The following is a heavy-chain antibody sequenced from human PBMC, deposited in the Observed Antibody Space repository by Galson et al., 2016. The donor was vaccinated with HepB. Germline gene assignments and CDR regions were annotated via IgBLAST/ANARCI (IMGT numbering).Heavy chain of an antibody. J-gene: IGHJ6*02. V-gene: IGHV4-31*03. Sequence: TLSLTCTVSGVSIGSGGYYWGWIRQHPGKGLEWIAYIYYTGSAYYNPSLKSRGTISVDTSKNHFSLKLSSVTAADTAVYYCARDAPGRWGCYGVDVWGQGTAVTVSS. CDR1: GVSIGSGGYY. CDR3: ARDAPGRWGCYGVDV. D-gene: IGHD4-23*01. CDR2: IYYTGSA.